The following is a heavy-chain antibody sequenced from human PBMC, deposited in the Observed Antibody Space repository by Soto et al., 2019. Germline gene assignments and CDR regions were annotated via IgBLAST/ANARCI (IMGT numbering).Heavy chain of an antibody. Sequence: PGGSLRLSCAASGFTFSSHWMSWVRQAPGKGLEWLANIWYDGSNRYYADSVKGRFTISRDNSKNTLYLQMNSLRAEDTAVYYCAKDSKYCSSTSCYFALSDNWFDPWGQGTLVTVSS. CDR3: AKDSKYCSSTSCYFALSDNWFDP. CDR1: GFTFSSHW. CDR2: IWYDGSNR. V-gene: IGHV3-30*02. J-gene: IGHJ5*02. D-gene: IGHD2-2*01.